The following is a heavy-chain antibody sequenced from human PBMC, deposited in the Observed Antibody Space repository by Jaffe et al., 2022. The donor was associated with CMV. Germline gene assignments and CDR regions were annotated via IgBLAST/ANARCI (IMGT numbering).Heavy chain of an antibody. CDR3: ARLLVEMATMDYYYYYMDV. Sequence: EVQLVQSGAEVKKPGESLKISCKGSGYSFTSYWIGWVRQMPGKGLEWMGIIYPGDSDTRYSPSFQGQVTISADKSISTAYLQWSSLKASDTAMYYCARLLVEMATMDYYYYYMDVWGKGTTVTVSS. D-gene: IGHD5-12*01. CDR2: IYPGDSDT. V-gene: IGHV5-51*01. CDR1: GYSFTSYW. J-gene: IGHJ6*03.